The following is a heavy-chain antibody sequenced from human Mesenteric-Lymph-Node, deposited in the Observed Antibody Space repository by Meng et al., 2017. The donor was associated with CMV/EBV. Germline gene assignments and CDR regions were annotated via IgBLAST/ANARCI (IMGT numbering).Heavy chain of an antibody. CDR3: ARALYCSSTSCYSPNWFDP. J-gene: IGHJ5*02. D-gene: IGHD2-2*01. CDR1: GYSISSGYY. Sequence: SETLSLTCTVSGYSISSGYYWGWIRQPPGKGLEWLGSIYHSGSTYYHPSLKSRVTISVDTSKNHFSLKLNCVTAADTAVYYCARALYCSSTSCYSPNWFDPWGQGTLVTVSS. V-gene: IGHV4-38-2*02. CDR2: IYHSGST.